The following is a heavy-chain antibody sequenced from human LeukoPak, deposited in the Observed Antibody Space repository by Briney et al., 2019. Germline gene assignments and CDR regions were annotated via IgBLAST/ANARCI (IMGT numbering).Heavy chain of an antibody. Sequence: SETLSLTCAVSGDSIINNIYYWNWIRQPPGKGLEWIGYINQGGSAYYNPSLESRVTISVDTSQNRFSLKLNSVTAADTAVYYCARDIGGAPPYYYYYMDVWGEGTTVTVSS. CDR3: ARDIGGAPPYYYYYMDV. V-gene: IGHV4-30-2*01. CDR2: INQGGSA. D-gene: IGHD1-26*01. CDR1: GDSIINNIYY. J-gene: IGHJ6*03.